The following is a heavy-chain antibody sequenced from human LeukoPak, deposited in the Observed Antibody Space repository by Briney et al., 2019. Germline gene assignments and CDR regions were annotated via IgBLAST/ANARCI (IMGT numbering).Heavy chain of an antibody. V-gene: IGHV4-34*01. Sequence: PSETLSLTCAVYGGSFSGYYWSWIRQPPGKGLEWIGSIYYSGSTYYNPSLKSRVTISVDTSKNQFSLKLSSVTAADTAVYYCARHIGRGALYGSGSRFDYWGQGTLVTVSS. CDR3: ARHIGRGALYGSGSRFDY. CDR2: IYYSGST. J-gene: IGHJ4*02. D-gene: IGHD3-10*01. CDR1: GGSFSGYY.